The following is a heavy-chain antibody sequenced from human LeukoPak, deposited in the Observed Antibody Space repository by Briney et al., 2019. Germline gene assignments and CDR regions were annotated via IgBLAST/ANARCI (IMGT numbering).Heavy chain of an antibody. CDR1: GGSFSGYY. J-gene: IGHJ4*02. CDR2: INHSGST. D-gene: IGHD5-18*01. CDR3: ARDSTAYSYGPHYFDY. Sequence: PSETLSLTCAVYGGSFSGYYWSWIRQPPGKGLEWIGEINHSGSTNYNPSLKSRVTISVDTSKNQFSLKLSSVTAADTAVYYCARDSTAYSYGPHYFDYWGQGTLVTVSS. V-gene: IGHV4-34*01.